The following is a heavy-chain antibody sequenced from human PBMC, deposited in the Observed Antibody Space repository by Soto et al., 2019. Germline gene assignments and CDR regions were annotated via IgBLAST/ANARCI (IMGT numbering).Heavy chain of an antibody. D-gene: IGHD3-16*02. CDR3: ARVRGYYDYVWGSYRYTLFDY. CDR1: GFTFSSYE. V-gene: IGHV3-48*03. J-gene: IGHJ4*02. CDR2: ISSSGSTI. Sequence: PGGSLRLSCAASGFTFSSYEMNRVRQAPGKGLEWVSYISSSGSTIYYADSVKGRFTISRDNAKNSLYLQMNSLRAEDTAVYYCARVRGYYDYVWGSYRYTLFDYWGQGTLVTVSS.